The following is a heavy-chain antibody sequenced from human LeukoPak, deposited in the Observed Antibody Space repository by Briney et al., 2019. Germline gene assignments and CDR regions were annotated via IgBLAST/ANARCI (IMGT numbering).Heavy chain of an antibody. J-gene: IGHJ2*01. CDR3: ARVSGEQQLGWYFDL. CDR1: GFHFSSYW. D-gene: IGHD6-13*01. V-gene: IGHV3-21*01. Sequence: GGSLRLSCAASGFHFSSYWMSWVRQAPGKGLEWVSSISSSSSYIYYADSVKGRFTISRDNAKNSLYLQMNSLRAEDTAVYYCARVSGEQQLGWYFDLWGRGTLVTVSS. CDR2: ISSSSSYI.